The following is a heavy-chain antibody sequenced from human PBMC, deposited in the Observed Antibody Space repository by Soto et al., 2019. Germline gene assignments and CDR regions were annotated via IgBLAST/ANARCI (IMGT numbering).Heavy chain of an antibody. CDR3: RTYYYDSSGYYSAY. J-gene: IGHJ4*02. V-gene: IGHV1-2*02. CDR2: INPNSGGT. Sequence: VASVKVSCKASGYTFTGYYMHWVRQAPGQGLEWMGWINPNSGGTNYAQKFQGRVTMTRDTSISTAYMELSRLRSDDTAVYYCRTYYYDSSGYYSAYWGQGTLVTV. CDR1: GYTFTGYY. D-gene: IGHD3-22*01.